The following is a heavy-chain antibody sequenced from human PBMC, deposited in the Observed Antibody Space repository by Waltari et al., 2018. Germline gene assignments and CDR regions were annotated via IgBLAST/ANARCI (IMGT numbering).Heavy chain of an antibody. CDR3: GNIGAFDI. Sequence: EVQLVESGGGLIQPGGSVRISCAASGFTVSNNYITWVRQAPGKGLECVSVIYSGGGTYYADAVRGRFTISRDKVKNTVYLQMNSLRAEDTAVYYCGNIGAFDIWGQGTMVTVSS. V-gene: IGHV3-53*01. J-gene: IGHJ3*02. D-gene: IGHD5-12*01. CDR1: GFTVSNNY. CDR2: IYSGGGT.